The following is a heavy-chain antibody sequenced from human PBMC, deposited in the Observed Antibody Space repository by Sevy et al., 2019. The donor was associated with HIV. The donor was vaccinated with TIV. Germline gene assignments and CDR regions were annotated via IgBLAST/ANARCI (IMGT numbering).Heavy chain of an antibody. Sequence: GGSLRLSCAASGFTFSSYGMHWVRQAPGKGLEWMAFIRYDGSNKYYADSVKGRFTISRDNSKNMLYLQMNSLRAEDTTVYYCAKEDRVASYYYYGMDVWGQGTTVTVSS. CDR2: IRYDGSNK. CDR1: GFTFSSYG. CDR3: AKEDRVASYYYYGMDV. D-gene: IGHD3-3*01. J-gene: IGHJ6*02. V-gene: IGHV3-30*02.